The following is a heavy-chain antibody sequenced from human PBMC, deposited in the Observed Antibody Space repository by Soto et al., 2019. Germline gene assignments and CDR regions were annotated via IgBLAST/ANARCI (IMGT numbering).Heavy chain of an antibody. J-gene: IGHJ4*02. CDR1: GFTVSSNY. V-gene: IGHV3-66*01. D-gene: IGHD3-10*01. CDR3: ARESNMVRGVTQYYFDY. Sequence: EVQLVESGGGLVQPGGSLRLSCAASGFTVSSNYMSWVRQAPGKGLEWVSVIYSGGSTYYADSVKGRFTISRDNSKNTLYLQMNSLRAEDTAVYYCARESNMVRGVTQYYFDYWGQGTLVTVSS. CDR2: IYSGGST.